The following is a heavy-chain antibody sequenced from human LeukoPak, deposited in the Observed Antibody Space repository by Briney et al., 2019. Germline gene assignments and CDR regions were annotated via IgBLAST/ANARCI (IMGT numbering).Heavy chain of an antibody. CDR1: GSSFTSYW. V-gene: IGHV5-51*01. D-gene: IGHD3-3*01. Sequence: GGPLKISWKGSGSSFTSYWIGWVRQLHGKGLEGMGIIYPGDSDTRYSPSFQGPVTISADKSISTAYLQWSSLKASDTAMYYCAKAHGYDFWSGYSYYFDYWGQGTLVTVSS. J-gene: IGHJ4*02. CDR3: AKAHGYDFWSGYSYYFDY. CDR2: IYPGDSDT.